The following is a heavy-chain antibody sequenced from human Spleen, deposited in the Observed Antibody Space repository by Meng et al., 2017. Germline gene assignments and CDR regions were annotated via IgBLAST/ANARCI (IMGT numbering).Heavy chain of an antibody. CDR2: INPNSGGT. Sequence: ASVKVTCKASGYTFTGYYMHWVRQAPGQGLEWMGWINPNSGGTNYAQKSQGRVTMTRDTSISTAYMELSRLRSDDTAVCYCARMVGSGNDAFDIWGQGTRVTGSS. V-gene: IGHV1-2*02. J-gene: IGHJ3*02. D-gene: IGHD3-3*01. CDR3: ARMVGSGNDAFDI. CDR1: GYTFTGYY.